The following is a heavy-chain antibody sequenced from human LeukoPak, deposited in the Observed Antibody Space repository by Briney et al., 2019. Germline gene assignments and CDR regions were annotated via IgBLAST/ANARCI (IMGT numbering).Heavy chain of an antibody. CDR3: ARSNWNAPFDY. CDR2: TYYSGST. Sequence: SETLSLTCNVSGGSISSTSYYWDWIRQPPGKGLEWIGSTYYSGSTYDNPSLKSRVTISVDTSMNQFSLRLSSVTAADTAVYYCARSNWNAPFDYWGQGTLVTVSS. CDR1: GGSISSTSYY. D-gene: IGHD1-20*01. V-gene: IGHV4-39*01. J-gene: IGHJ4*02.